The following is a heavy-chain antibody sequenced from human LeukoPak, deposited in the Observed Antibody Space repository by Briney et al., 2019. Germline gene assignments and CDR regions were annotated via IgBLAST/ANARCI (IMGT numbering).Heavy chain of an antibody. CDR2: INPSGGST. CDR3: AKDIGGQPPFYYFDY. V-gene: IGHV1-46*01. J-gene: IGHJ4*02. CDR1: GYTFTSYY. D-gene: IGHD2-15*01. Sequence: GASVKVSCKASGYTFTSYYMHWVRQAPGQGLEWMGIINPSGGSTSYAQKFQGRVTMTRDTSTSTVYMELSSLRAEDTALYYCAKDIGGQPPFYYFDYWGQGTLVTVSS.